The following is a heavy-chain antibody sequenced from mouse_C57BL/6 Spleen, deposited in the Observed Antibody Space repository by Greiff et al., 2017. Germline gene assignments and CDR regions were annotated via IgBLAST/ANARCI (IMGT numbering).Heavy chain of an antibody. CDR1: GYAFSSSW. Sequence: QVQLKESGPELVKPGASVKISCKASGYAFSSSWMNWVEQRPGKGLEWIRRIYPGDGDTNYNGKFKGKATLTADKSSSTAYMQLSSLTSEDSAVYFCARQPFAYWGQGTLVTVSA. J-gene: IGHJ3*01. V-gene: IGHV1-82*01. CDR3: ARQPFAY. D-gene: IGHD6-1*01. CDR2: IYPGDGDT.